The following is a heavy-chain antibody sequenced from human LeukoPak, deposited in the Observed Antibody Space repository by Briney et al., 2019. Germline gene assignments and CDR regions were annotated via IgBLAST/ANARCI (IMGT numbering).Heavy chain of an antibody. Sequence: GASVKVSCKVSGYTLTELSMHWVRQAPGKGLEWMGGFDPEDGETIYAQKFQGRVTMTEDTSTDTAYMELSSLRSEDTAVYYCATHGAAMGYYGMDVWGQGTTVTVSS. CDR3: ATHGAAMGYYGMDV. V-gene: IGHV1-24*01. D-gene: IGHD5-18*01. CDR2: FDPEDGET. CDR1: GYTLTELS. J-gene: IGHJ6*02.